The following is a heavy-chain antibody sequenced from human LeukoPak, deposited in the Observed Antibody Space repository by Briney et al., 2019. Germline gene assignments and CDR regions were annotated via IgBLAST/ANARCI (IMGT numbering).Heavy chain of an antibody. V-gene: IGHV1-46*01. CDR3: ARDPSPYGGNYYFDY. CDR1: GYTFTSYY. J-gene: IGHJ4*02. D-gene: IGHD4-23*01. CDR2: INPSGGST. Sequence: GASVKVSCTASGYTFTSYYMHWVRQAPGQGLAWMGIINPSGGSTSYAQKFQGRVTMTRDTSTSTVYMELSSLRSEDTAVYYCARDPSPYGGNYYFDYWGQGTLVTVSS.